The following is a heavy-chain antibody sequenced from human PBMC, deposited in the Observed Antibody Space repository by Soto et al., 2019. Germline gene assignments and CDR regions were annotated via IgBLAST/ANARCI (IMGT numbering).Heavy chain of an antibody. CDR2: IYYSGST. CDR1: GGSISSSSYY. J-gene: IGHJ6*02. CDR3: ASNIVATSPLYYGMDV. V-gene: IGHV4-39*01. Sequence: PSETLSLTCTVSGGSISSSSYYWGWIRQPPGKGLEWIGEIYYSGSTNYNPSLKSRVTISVDTSKNQFSLKLSSVTAADTAVYYCASNIVATSPLYYGMDVWGQGTTVTVSS. D-gene: IGHD5-12*01.